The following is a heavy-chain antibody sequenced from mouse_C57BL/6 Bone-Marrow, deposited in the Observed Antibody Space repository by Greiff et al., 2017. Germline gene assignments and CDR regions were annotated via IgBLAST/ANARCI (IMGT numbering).Heavy chain of an antibody. V-gene: IGHV2-2*01. CDR2: IWSGGST. Sequence: VQLKQSGPGLVQPSQSLSITCTVSGFSLTSYGVHWVRQSPGKGLEWLGVIWSGGSTDYNAAFISRLSISKDNSKIQVFFKMNSLQADDTAIYYCARKDYGYDYAMDYWGQGTSVTVSS. J-gene: IGHJ4*01. CDR1: GFSLTSYG. CDR3: ARKDYGYDYAMDY. D-gene: IGHD2-2*01.